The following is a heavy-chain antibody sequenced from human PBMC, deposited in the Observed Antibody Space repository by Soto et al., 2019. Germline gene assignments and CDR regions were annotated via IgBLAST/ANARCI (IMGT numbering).Heavy chain of an antibody. V-gene: IGHV4-39*01. J-gene: IGHJ4*02. CDR1: GGSISSSSYY. Sequence: PSDTLSLTCTVSGGSISSSSYYWGWIRQPPGKGLEWIGSIYYSGSTYYNPSLKSRVTISVDTSKNQFSLKLSSVTAADTAVYYCARHEQLVQFDYWGQGTLVTVSS. D-gene: IGHD6-13*01. CDR2: IYYSGST. CDR3: ARHEQLVQFDY.